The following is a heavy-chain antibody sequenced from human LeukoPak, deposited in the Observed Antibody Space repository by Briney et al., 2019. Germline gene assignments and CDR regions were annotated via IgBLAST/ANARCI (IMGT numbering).Heavy chain of an antibody. CDR2: ITHSGST. Sequence: PSETLSLTCAVYGGSFNGYYWSWIRQPPGKGLEWLGEITHSGSTNYNPSLKSRVIMSLDKSKNHFSLNLNSVTAADTAVYYYARLVTTNWPYYFDNWGQGTLATVSS. D-gene: IGHD7-27*01. CDR1: GGSFNGYY. J-gene: IGHJ4*02. V-gene: IGHV4-34*01. CDR3: ARLVTTNWPYYFDN.